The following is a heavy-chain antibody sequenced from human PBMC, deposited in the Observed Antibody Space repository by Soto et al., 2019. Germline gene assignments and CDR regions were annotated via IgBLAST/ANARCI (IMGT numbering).Heavy chain of an antibody. D-gene: IGHD2-2*01. V-gene: IGHV3-23*01. CDR3: AKGSTGCSSTSCLWTSFDY. Sequence: EVQLLESGGGLVQPGGSLRLSCAASGFTFSSYAMSWVRQAPGKGLEWVSAISGSGGSTYYADSVKGRFPISRDNSKNTLYLKMNSLRAEDTAVYYCAKGSTGCSSTSCLWTSFDYWGQGTLVTVSS. J-gene: IGHJ4*02. CDR1: GFTFSSYA. CDR2: ISGSGGST.